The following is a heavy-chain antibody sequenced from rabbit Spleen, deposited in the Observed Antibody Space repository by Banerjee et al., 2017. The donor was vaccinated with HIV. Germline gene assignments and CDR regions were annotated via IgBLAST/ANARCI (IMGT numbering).Heavy chain of an antibody. D-gene: IGHD1-1*01. CDR3: ARNYVNAFDP. Sequence: QSLEESGGGLVQPEGSLTLTCTASGFSFSANYYMCWVRQAPGKGLEWIGCIDTSDGDTDYANWPKGRFTISKTSSTTVTLQMTSLTAADTATYFCARNYVNAFDPWGPGTLVTVS. CDR1: GFSFSANYY. J-gene: IGHJ2*01. V-gene: IGHV1S40*01. CDR2: IDTSDGDT.